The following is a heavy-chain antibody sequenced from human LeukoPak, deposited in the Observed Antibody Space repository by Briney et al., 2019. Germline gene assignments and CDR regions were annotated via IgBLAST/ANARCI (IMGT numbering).Heavy chain of an antibody. CDR1: GGSISSSSYY. CDR2: ICYSGST. J-gene: IGHJ3*02. CDR3: ARPTTVHAFDI. D-gene: IGHD4-17*01. Sequence: PSETLSLTCTVSGGSISSSSYYWGWIRQPPGKGLEWIGSICYSGSTYYNPSLKSRVTISVDTSKNQFSLKLSSVTAADTAVYYCARPTTVHAFDIWGQGTMVTVSS. V-gene: IGHV4-39*01.